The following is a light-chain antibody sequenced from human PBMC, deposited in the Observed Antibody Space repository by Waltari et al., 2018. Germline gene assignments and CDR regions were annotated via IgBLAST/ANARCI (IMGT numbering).Light chain of an antibody. Sequence: DIQMTQSPSYLSASVGDTVTITCRASQSINNYLTWYQQKPGKAPILLIYATYTLQSGVPSRFSGSGSGTDFTLTIRNLQPEDFATYYCQQSYSLLRLTFGGGTKVDIK. CDR3: QQSYSLLRLT. CDR1: QSINNY. J-gene: IGKJ4*01. V-gene: IGKV1-39*01. CDR2: ATY.